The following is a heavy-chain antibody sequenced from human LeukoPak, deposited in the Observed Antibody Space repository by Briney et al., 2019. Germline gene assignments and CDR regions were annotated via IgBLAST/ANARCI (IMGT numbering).Heavy chain of an antibody. CDR3: ARAYYYDSSGYSNNWFDP. CDR1: GYTFTGYY. J-gene: IGHJ5*02. CDR2: INPNSGGT. Sequence: PLASVKVSCKASGYTFTGYYMHWVRQAPGQGLEWMGWINPNSGGTNYAQKFQGRVTMTRDTSISTAYMELSRLRSDDTAVYYCARAYYYDSSGYSNNWFDPWGQGTLVTVSS. V-gene: IGHV1-2*02. D-gene: IGHD3-22*01.